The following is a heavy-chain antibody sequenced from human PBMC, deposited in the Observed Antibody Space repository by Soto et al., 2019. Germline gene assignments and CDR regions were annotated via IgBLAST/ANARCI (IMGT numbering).Heavy chain of an antibody. CDR3: ARDLRVGYSDGERSAFLA. CDR1: GGSISGYC. D-gene: IGHD5-18*01. V-gene: IGHV4-59*01. CDR2: IYNSGSI. Sequence: SETLSLTCTVSGGSISGYCWSWIRQPPGKGLEWIGNIYNSGSINYNPSLKSRVTFSVDRSKKELSLKLSSVTAADTAIYYCARDLRVGYSDGERSAFLAWGQGTEVTVSS. J-gene: IGHJ3*01.